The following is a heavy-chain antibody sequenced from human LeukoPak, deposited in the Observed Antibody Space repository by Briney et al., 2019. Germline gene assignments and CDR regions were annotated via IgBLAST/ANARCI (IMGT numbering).Heavy chain of an antibody. CDR1: GDSVSSPTYF. CDR3: ARIGQSVHYYMDV. Sequence: SETLSLTCTVSGDSVSSPTYFWGWIRHPPGKGLEWIGSIFYGTSYYNPSLKSRVTISVDTSTNQFSLKLNSVTAAATAVYYCARIGQSVHYYMDVWGNGTTVDVSS. J-gene: IGHJ6*03. D-gene: IGHD3/OR15-3a*01. CDR2: IFYGTS. V-gene: IGHV4-39*01.